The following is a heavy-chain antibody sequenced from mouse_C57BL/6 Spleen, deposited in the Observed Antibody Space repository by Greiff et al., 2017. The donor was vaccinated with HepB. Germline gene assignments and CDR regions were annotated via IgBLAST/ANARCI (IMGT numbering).Heavy chain of an antibody. V-gene: IGHV1-15*01. CDR2: IDPETGGT. CDR1: GYTFTDYE. CDR3: TRVYDEYYAMDY. J-gene: IGHJ4*01. Sequence: LQESGAELVRPGASVTLSCKASGYTFTDYEMHWVKQTPVHGLEWIGAIDPETGGTAYNQKFKGKAILTADKSSSTAYMELRSLTSEDSAVYYCTRVYDEYYAMDYWGQGTSVTVSS. D-gene: IGHD2-12*01.